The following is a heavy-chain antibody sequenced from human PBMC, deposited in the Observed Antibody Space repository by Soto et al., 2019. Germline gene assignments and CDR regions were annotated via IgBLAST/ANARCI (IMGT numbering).Heavy chain of an antibody. V-gene: IGHV1-18*01. D-gene: IGHD5-12*01. Sequence: AASVKVSCKASGYTFTNYGISWVRQAPGQGLEWMGWINVYNGNTKYAQKVQGRVTMTTDTSTSTAYMELRSLRSDDTAVYYCARVEMATIKGNAFDIWGQGTMVTVSS. CDR2: INVYNGNT. CDR1: GYTFTNYG. J-gene: IGHJ3*02. CDR3: ARVEMATIKGNAFDI.